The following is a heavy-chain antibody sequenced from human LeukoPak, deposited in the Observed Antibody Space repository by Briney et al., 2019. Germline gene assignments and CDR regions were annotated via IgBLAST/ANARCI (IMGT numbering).Heavy chain of an antibody. CDR3: ASCHNFGYYYYYMDV. Sequence: PSQTLSLXCTVSGGSVSSSSYYWSWIRQPAGKGLEWIGRIYTSGITNYNPSLKSRVTISVDASKNQSSLKLSSVTAADTAVYYCASCHNFGYYYYYMDVWGKGTTVTVSS. V-gene: IGHV4-61*02. J-gene: IGHJ6*03. CDR1: GGSVSSSSYY. D-gene: IGHD3-10*01. CDR2: IYTSGIT.